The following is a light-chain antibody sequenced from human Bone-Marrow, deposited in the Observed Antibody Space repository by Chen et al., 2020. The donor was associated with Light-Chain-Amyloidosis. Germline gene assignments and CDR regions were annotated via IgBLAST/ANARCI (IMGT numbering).Light chain of an antibody. V-gene: IGLV3-21*02. CDR2: DDS. CDR3: QVWDRSSDRPV. Sequence: SYVLTQPSSVSAAPGQTATIACGGDNIGSTSVHWYQQKQGQAPLLVVYDDSDRPSGIPERLSGSNSGNTATLTISRVEAGDEADYYCQVWDRSSDRPVFGGGTKLTVL. J-gene: IGLJ3*02. CDR1: NIGSTS.